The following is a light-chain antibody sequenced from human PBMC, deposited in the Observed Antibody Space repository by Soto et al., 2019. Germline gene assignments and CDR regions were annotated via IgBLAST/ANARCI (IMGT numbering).Light chain of an antibody. CDR1: QSVSIY. Sequence: EIVLTQSPGTLSLSPGDRATLSCRASQSVSIYLAGYQQKPGQAPRLLIYDASNMVTGIPARFSGSGSGTDFTLTISSVEPEDFAVYYCQQRVDWLTFGGGTKLESK. V-gene: IGKV3-11*01. J-gene: IGKJ4*01. CDR3: QQRVDWLT. CDR2: DAS.